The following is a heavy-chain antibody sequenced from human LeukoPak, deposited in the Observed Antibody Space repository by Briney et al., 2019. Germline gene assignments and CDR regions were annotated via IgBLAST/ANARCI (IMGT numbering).Heavy chain of an antibody. V-gene: IGHV3-33*01. Sequence: PGGSLRLSCTASGFNLSVYGMHWVRQAPGKGLGWVAVMWHDGSNKHYADSVKGRCTMSRDKSKNTLYLEMNSLRGEDTAVYYCARAKGDLIDYWGQGTMVIVSS. D-gene: IGHD2-21*02. CDR2: MWHDGSNK. J-gene: IGHJ4*02. CDR1: GFNLSVYG. CDR3: ARAKGDLIDY.